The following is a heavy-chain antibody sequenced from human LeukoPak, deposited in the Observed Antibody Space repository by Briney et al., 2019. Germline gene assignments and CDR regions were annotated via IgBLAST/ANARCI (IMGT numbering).Heavy chain of an antibody. D-gene: IGHD2-15*01. V-gene: IGHV3-11*01. CDR1: GFTFSDYY. CDR3: AREECSGGSCYETKWFDP. CDR2: ISSSGSTI. J-gene: IGHJ5*02. Sequence: GGSLRLSCAASGFTFSDYYMSWIRQAPGKGLEWVSYISSSGSTIYYAGSVKGRFTISRDNAKNSLYLQMNSLRAEDTAVYYCAREECSGGSCYETKWFDPWGQGTLVTVSS.